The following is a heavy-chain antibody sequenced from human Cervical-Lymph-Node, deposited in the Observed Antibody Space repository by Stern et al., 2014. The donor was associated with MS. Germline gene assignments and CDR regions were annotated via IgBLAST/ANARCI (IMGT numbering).Heavy chain of an antibody. CDR3: ARVTGRGTRQNWFDS. Sequence: QLQLQESGPGLVKPSETVSLTCTVSGGPMSSKYWNWIRQPPGKGLEWIGYIYSDGSTNYNPSLKSRVIISLDASTNQFSLSLTSVTAADTAMYYCARVTGRGTRQNWFDSWGQGTLVTVSS. J-gene: IGHJ5*01. D-gene: IGHD1-26*01. CDR2: IYSDGST. V-gene: IGHV4-59*01. CDR1: GGPMSSKY.